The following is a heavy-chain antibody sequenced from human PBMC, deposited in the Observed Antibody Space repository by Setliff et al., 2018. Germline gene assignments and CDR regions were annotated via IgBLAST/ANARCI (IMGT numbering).Heavy chain of an antibody. J-gene: IGHJ4*02. D-gene: IGHD3-22*01. V-gene: IGHV1-3*01. CDR2: INAGNGNI. Sequence: ASVKVSCKASGDTSTTYAIHWVRQAPGQGLEWMGWINAGNGNIRYSQKFQGRVTITRDTSASTAYMELSSLTSEDTAVYYCARRPYDSSGYFNYWGQGTQVTVSS. CDR3: ARRPYDSSGYFNY. CDR1: GDTSTTYA.